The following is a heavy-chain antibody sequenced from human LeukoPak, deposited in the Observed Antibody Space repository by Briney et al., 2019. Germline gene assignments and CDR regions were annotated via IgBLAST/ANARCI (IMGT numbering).Heavy chain of an antibody. CDR2: IYPGDSDT. J-gene: IGHJ4*02. V-gene: IGHV5-51*01. CDR3: ARSAITMVRGGHFDY. Sequence: GESLKISCKGSGYSFTSYWIGWVRQMPGKGLEWMGIIYPGDSDTRYSPSFQGQVTISADKSISTAYLQWSSLKASDTAMYYCARSAITMVRGGHFDYWGQGTLVTVSS. CDR1: GYSFTSYW. D-gene: IGHD3-10*01.